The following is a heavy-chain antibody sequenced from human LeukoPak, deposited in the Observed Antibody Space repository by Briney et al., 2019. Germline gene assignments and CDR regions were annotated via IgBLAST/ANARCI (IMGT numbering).Heavy chain of an antibody. CDR2: IYYSGST. J-gene: IGHJ4*02. Sequence: SETLSLTCTASGGSISRYSWTWIRQPPGKGLEWIGYIYYSGSTNYNPSLKSRVTISVDTSKNQFSLKLSSVTAADTSVYYCSLVYCRGGSCPFDDRVQGTLVTVSS. CDR1: GGSISRYS. V-gene: IGHV4-59*01. CDR3: SLVYCRGGSCPFDD. D-gene: IGHD2-15*01.